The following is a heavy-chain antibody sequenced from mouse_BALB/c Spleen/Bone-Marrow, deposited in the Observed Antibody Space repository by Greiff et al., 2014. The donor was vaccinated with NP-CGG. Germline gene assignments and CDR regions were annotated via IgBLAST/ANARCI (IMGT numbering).Heavy chain of an antibody. Sequence: EVKLVESGAELVKPGASVKLSCTASGFYIKDTYMHWVKQRPEQGLEWIGRIDPANGNTKYDPKFQGKATITADTSSNTAYLQLSSLTSEDTAVYYCARGSDGFAYWGQGTLVTVSA. CDR2: IDPANGNT. V-gene: IGHV14-3*02. J-gene: IGHJ3*01. CDR1: GFYIKDTY. CDR3: ARGSDGFAY.